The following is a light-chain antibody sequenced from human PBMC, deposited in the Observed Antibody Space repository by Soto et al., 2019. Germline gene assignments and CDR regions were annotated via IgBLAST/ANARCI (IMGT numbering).Light chain of an antibody. CDR3: QQYNNFPWT. CDR2: DAS. CDR1: QSITNW. J-gene: IGKJ1*01. V-gene: IGKV1-5*01. Sequence: DIQMTQSPSTLSASVGDTVTITCRAGQSITNWLAWYQQKPGRAPNLLIYDASNLEDGVPSRFSGRGSGTEFTLTISSLQPDDFATYYCQQYNNFPWTFGQGTRVDVK.